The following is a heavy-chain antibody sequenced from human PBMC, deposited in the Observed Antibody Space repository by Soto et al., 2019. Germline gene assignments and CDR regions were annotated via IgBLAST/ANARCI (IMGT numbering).Heavy chain of an antibody. Sequence: EVQLVESGGGLVQPGGSLRRSCAASGFTFSLYSMSWVRQAPGTGLEWVSYISRSSTGIHYAVSVKGRFTISRDDVTNSMHLHINRLSDGDTDLYYRARAVTWGLDVWGQGTTVSISS. J-gene: IGHJ6*01. CDR3: ARAVTWGLDV. CDR1: GFTFSLYS. CDR2: ISRSSTGI. V-gene: IGHV3-21*02. D-gene: IGHD3-10*01.